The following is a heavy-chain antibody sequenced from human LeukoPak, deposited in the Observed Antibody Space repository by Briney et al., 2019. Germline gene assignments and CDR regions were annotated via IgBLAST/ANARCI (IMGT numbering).Heavy chain of an antibody. J-gene: IGHJ4*02. Sequence: SETLSLTCTVSGVSIRSSSYYWGGIRRPPGKGLESIDYIYYRVTSDYTPSLKSRVTISVDMSTRQTSLKLSSVTAADTAVYYCARAVGGDGSGSLWGPGTLVTVSS. CDR2: IYYRVTS. D-gene: IGHD3-10*01. V-gene: IGHV4-61*05. CDR3: ARAVGGDGSGSL. CDR1: GVSIRSSSYY.